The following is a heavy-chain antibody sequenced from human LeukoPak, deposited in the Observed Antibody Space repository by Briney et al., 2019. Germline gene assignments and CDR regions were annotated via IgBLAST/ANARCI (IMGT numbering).Heavy chain of an antibody. CDR2: ISAYNGNT. D-gene: IGHD3-9*01. CDR1: GYTFTSYG. Sequence: GASVKVSCKASGYTFTSYGISWVRQAPGQGFEWMGWISAYNGNTNYAQKLQGRVTMTTDTSTSTAYMELRSLRSDDTAVYYCARDLAGLRYFDWLPHYYYYGMDVWGQGTTVTVSS. V-gene: IGHV1-18*01. J-gene: IGHJ6*02. CDR3: ARDLAGLRYFDWLPHYYYYGMDV.